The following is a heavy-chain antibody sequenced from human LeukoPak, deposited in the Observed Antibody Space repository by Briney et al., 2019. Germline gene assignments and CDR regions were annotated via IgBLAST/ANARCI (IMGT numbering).Heavy chain of an antibody. CDR2: ISSRGSTI. CDR1: GFTVSSNY. V-gene: IGHV3-11*04. Sequence: PGGSLRLSCAASGFTVSSNYMSWIRQAPGKGLEWVSHISSRGSTIYYTDSVKGRFTISRDNAKNSLYLQMNSLRAEDTAVYYCARDCSGTSCYDKTFDIWGQGTMVTVSS. J-gene: IGHJ3*02. CDR3: ARDCSGTSCYDKTFDI. D-gene: IGHD2-2*01.